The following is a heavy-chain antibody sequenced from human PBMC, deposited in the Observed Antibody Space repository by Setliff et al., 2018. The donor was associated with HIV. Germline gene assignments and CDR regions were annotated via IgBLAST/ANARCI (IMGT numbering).Heavy chain of an antibody. D-gene: IGHD5-12*01. J-gene: IGHJ4*02. V-gene: IGHV4-59*08. Sequence: PSETLSLTCTVSGDSIRGYYWSWIRQPPGKGLEWMGYVFYTAFAAYNPSLKSRLTISVDTSKSQFSLRLTSVTAADTAIYYCARQVSIPGVAITPVDYWGQGALVTVSS. CDR3: ARQVSIPGVAITPVDY. CDR1: GDSIRGYY. CDR2: VFYTAFA.